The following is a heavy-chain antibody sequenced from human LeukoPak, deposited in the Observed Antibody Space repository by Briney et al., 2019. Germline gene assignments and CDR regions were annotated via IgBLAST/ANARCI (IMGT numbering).Heavy chain of an antibody. CDR1: GFTFSSYW. V-gene: IGHV3-74*01. CDR2: INTDGSST. CDR3: ARGEYGSAWPNIDY. J-gene: IGHJ4*02. Sequence: GGSLRLSCAASGFTFSSYWMHWVRQAPGKGLVWVSRINTDGSSTTYADSVKGRFTFSRDNAKNTLILQMNSLKTEDTAVYYCARGEYGSAWPNIDYWGQGTLVTVSS. D-gene: IGHD6-19*01.